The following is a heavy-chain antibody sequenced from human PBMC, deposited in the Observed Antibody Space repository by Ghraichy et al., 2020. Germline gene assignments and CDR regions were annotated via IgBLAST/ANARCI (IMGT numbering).Heavy chain of an antibody. CDR2: IIPIFGTA. D-gene: IGHD2-2*02. J-gene: IGHJ3*02. CDR3: ARGGVPAAIPHGAFDI. V-gene: IGHV1-69*13. Sequence: SVKVSCKASGGTFSSYAISWVRQAPGQGLEWMGGIIPIFGTANYAQKFQGRVTITADESTSTAYMELSSLRSEDTAVYYCARGGVPAAIPHGAFDIWGQGTMVTVSS. CDR1: GGTFSSYA.